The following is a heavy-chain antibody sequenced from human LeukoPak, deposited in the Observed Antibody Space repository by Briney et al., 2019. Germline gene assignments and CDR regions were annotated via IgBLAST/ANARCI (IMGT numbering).Heavy chain of an antibody. CDR2: IKSKTDGGTT. V-gene: IGHV3-15*01. CDR3: TTDYGNDGLDY. D-gene: IGHD1-1*01. CDR1: GFTFSNAW. Sequence: PGGSLRLSCAASGFTFSNAWMSRVRQAPGKGLEWVGRIKSKTDGGTTDYAAPVKGRFTISRDDSKNTLYLQMNSLKTEDTAVYYCTTDYGNDGLDYWGQGTLVTVSS. J-gene: IGHJ4*02.